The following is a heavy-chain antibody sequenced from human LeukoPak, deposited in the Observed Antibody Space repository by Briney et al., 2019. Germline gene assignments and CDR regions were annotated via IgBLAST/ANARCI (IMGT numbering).Heavy chain of an antibody. D-gene: IGHD2-21*01. V-gene: IGHV4-4*09. CDR3: ATSNDAKIAPFDH. Sequence: SETLSLTCTLSGVSMSAYQWSWVRQSPEKGLEWIGCINTKGETIYNPSLKSRVTTSVDTSNSQFSLRLTSVTAADTAVYYCATSNDAKIAPFDHWGQGAPVTVSS. CDR2: INTKGET. J-gene: IGHJ4*02. CDR1: GVSMSAYQ.